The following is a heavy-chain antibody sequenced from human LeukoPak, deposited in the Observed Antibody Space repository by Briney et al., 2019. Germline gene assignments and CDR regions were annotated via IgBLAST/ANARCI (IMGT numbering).Heavy chain of an antibody. Sequence: GESRKISCKGSGYSFTSYWIGWVRQMPGKGLEWMGIIYPGDSDTRYSPSFQGQVTISADKSISTAYLQWSSLKASDTAMYYCARHSGINCGGDSYRDYWGQGTLVTVSS. CDR2: IYPGDSDT. CDR1: GYSFTSYW. J-gene: IGHJ4*02. CDR3: ARHSGINCGGDSYRDY. V-gene: IGHV5-51*01. D-gene: IGHD2-21*02.